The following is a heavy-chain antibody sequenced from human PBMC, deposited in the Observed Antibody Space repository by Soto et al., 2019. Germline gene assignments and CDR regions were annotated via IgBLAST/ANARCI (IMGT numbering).Heavy chain of an antibody. D-gene: IGHD4-17*01. Sequence: GGSLRLSCEGSGFNFRNFNMIWVRQAPGEGLEWVSSVSGSSSYIYYADSVKGRFTVSRDNANNLVFLQMNGLRPEDTAMYYCARDLRGHYGPWGQGTMVTVSS. J-gene: IGHJ3*01. V-gene: IGHV3-21*06. CDR2: VSGSSSYI. CDR1: GFNFRNFN. CDR3: ARDLRGHYGP.